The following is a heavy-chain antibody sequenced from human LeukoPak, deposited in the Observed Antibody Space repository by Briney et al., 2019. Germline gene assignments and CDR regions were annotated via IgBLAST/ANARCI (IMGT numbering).Heavy chain of an antibody. Sequence: PSETLSLTCTVSVRSISSSSYYWGWIRQPPGKGLEWIGSMYYSGSTYYNPSLKSRVTISVDTSKNQFSLKLSSVTAADTAVYYCARAIFGVVTLDYWGQGTLVTVSS. CDR3: ARAIFGVVTLDY. CDR2: MYYSGST. D-gene: IGHD3-3*01. V-gene: IGHV4-39*01. CDR1: VRSISSSSYY. J-gene: IGHJ4*02.